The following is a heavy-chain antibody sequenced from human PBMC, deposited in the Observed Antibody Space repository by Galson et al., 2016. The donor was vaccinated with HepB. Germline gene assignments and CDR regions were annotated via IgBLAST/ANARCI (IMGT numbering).Heavy chain of an antibody. D-gene: IGHD1-26*01. CDR2: ISYDGSNK. CDR1: GFTFSNYG. J-gene: IGHJ4*02. CDR3: VTDLEQSGSYIY. V-gene: IGHV3-30*03. Sequence: SLRLSCAASGFTFSNYGIHWVRQAPGKGLEWVAVISYDGSNKYYADSVKDRVTVSRDNFMNTAYLQMNSLKRDDTGVYYCVTDLEQSGSYIYWGQGTLVTVFS.